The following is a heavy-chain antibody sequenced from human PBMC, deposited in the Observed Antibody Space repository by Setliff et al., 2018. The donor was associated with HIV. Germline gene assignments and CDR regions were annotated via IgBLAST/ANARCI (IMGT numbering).Heavy chain of an antibody. V-gene: IGHV3-9*01. CDR3: VRDGSLTGRYYHYMDV. J-gene: IGHJ6*03. Sequence: GGSLRLSCAASGFTFDYHVMYWVRQAPGKGLEWVSTISWDSDFIAYADSARGRFTVSRDNARKSLYLQMDSLTSEDTALYYCVRDGSLTGRYYHYMDVWGKGTTVTVSS. CDR1: GFTFDYHV. CDR2: ISWDSDFI. D-gene: IGHD3-9*01.